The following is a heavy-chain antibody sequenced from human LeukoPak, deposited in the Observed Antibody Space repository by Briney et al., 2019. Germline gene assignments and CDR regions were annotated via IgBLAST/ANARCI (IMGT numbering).Heavy chain of an antibody. CDR1: GGSISSNDYY. D-gene: IGHD6-13*01. CDR2: IYYSGST. CDR3: ARLYTSSFFFDY. Sequence: SEALSLTRTVSGGSISSNDYYWGWIRLPPGKGLEWIGSIYYSGSTYYNPSLKSRVTMSVDTSKNQFSLNLTSVTAADTAVYYCARLYTSSFFFDYWGQGTLVTVSS. J-gene: IGHJ4*02. V-gene: IGHV4-39*01.